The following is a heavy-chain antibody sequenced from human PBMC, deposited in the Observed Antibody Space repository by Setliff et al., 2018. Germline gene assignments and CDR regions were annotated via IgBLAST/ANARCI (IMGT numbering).Heavy chain of an antibody. J-gene: IGHJ4*02. CDR2: SSHSGST. V-gene: IGHV4-34*01. CDR3: ARDNTIVGATDY. D-gene: IGHD1-26*01. Sequence: LSLTCSVYGESFSNNYWSWIRQPPGKGLEWIGESSHSGSTSYSPSLKSRLTMSVDTSKNQFSLQLTSVTAADTAVYYCARDNTIVGATDYWGQGSPVTVPQ. CDR1: GESFSNNY.